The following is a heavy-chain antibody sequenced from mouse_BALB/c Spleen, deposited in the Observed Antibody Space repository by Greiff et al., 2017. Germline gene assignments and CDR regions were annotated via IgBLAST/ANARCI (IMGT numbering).Heavy chain of an antibody. D-gene: IGHD2-1*01. Sequence: DVMLVESGGGLVQPGGSLKLSCAASGFTFSSYGMSWVRQTPDKRLELVATINSNGGSTYYPDSVKGRFTISRDNAKNTLYLQMSSLKSEDTAMYYCARDWGYGNYAYWGQGTLVTVSA. CDR3: ARDWGYGNYAY. V-gene: IGHV5-6-3*01. J-gene: IGHJ3*01. CDR2: INSNGGST. CDR1: GFTFSSYG.